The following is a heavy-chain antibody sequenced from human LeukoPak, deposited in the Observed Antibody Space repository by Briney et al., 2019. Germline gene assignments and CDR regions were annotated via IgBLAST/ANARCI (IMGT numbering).Heavy chain of an antibody. D-gene: IGHD2-2*01. CDR2: INPNSGGT. CDR3: ARDGIVVVPAAISKPYNWFDP. J-gene: IGHJ5*02. Sequence: ASVKVSCKASGYTFTGYYMHWVRQAPGQGLEWMGWINPNSGGTNYAQKFQGRVTMTRDTSISTAYMELSRLRSDDTAVYYCARDGIVVVPAAISKPYNWFDPWGQGTLATVSS. CDR1: GYTFTGYY. V-gene: IGHV1-2*02.